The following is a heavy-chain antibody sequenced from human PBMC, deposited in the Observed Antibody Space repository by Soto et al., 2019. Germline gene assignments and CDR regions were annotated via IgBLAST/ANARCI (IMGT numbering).Heavy chain of an antibody. V-gene: IGHV1-8*01. D-gene: IGHD7-27*01. CDR2: MNPNNGNT. Sequence: QVQLVQSGAEVKKPGASVKVSCKAAAYTFTSYDINWVRQATGQDFEWMGWMNPNNGNTAYAQKFQGRVPTTRDTSKRTAAMGLSSLTSEDTAVYYCARGPRNWGVDYWGQGTLVTVSS. J-gene: IGHJ4*02. CDR1: AYTFTSYD. CDR3: ARGPRNWGVDY.